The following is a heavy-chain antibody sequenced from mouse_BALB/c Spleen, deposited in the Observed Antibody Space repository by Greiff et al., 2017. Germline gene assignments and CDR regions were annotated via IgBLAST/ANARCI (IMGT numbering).Heavy chain of an antibody. V-gene: IGHV1-5*01. CDR1: GYTFTSYW. D-gene: IGHD1-1*01. Sequence: VQLQQSGTVLARPGASVKMSCKASGYTFTSYWMHWVKQRPGQGLEWIGAIYPGNSDTSYNQKFKGKAKLTAVTSTSTAYMELSSLTNEDSAVYYCTMTTVVATNFDYWGQGTTLTVSS. CDR2: IYPGNSDT. CDR3: TMTTVVATNFDY. J-gene: IGHJ2*01.